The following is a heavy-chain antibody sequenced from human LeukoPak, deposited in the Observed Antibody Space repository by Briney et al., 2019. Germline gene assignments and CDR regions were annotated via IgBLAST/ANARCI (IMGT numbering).Heavy chain of an antibody. V-gene: IGHV4-59*02. J-gene: IGHJ5*02. Sequence: SETPSLTCTVPRGSVSGYYWRWIRPPPGKGLEWIGYVYYNGATHYNPSLKSRVTISIDTSNNQFSLKMSSVIAADTAVYYCARDLGHITLGSTYYHNWFDPWGQGTLVTVSS. CDR2: VYYNGAT. D-gene: IGHD3-22*01. CDR3: ARDLGHITLGSTYYHNWFDP. CDR1: RGSVSGYY.